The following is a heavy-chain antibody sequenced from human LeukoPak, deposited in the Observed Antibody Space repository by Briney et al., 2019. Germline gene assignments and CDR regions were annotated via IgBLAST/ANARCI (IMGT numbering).Heavy chain of an antibody. CDR2: IKSKTDGGTT. Sequence: GGSLRLSCAASGFTFSNAWMSWVRQAPGKGLEWVGRIKSKTDGGTTDYAAPVKGRFTISRDNAKNSVYLQMNSLRAEDTAVYYCARPQLGMDYSYYMDVWGKGTTVTVSS. CDR1: GFTFSNAW. D-gene: IGHD7-27*01. V-gene: IGHV3-15*01. CDR3: ARPQLGMDYSYYMDV. J-gene: IGHJ6*03.